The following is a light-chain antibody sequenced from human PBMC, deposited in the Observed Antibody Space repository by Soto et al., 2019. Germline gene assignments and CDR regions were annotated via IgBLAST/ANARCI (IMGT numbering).Light chain of an antibody. J-gene: IGLJ1*01. Sequence: QSALTQPASVSGSPGQWITISCTGTSSDVGGYDYVSWYQQHPGKAPKLTIYVVSNRPSGVSNRFSGSKSGNTASLTISGLQADDEADYYCSSYTSSRTYVFGTGTKLTVL. CDR2: VVS. CDR1: SSDVGGYDY. CDR3: SSYTSSRTYV. V-gene: IGLV2-14*01.